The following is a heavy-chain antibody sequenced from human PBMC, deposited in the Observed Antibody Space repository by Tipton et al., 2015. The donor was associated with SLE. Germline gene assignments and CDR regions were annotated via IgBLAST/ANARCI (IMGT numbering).Heavy chain of an antibody. CDR2: ISSSNYHI. J-gene: IGHJ4*02. V-gene: IGHV3-21*01. CDR3: ARIPWTGYYPDY. D-gene: IGHD3/OR15-3a*01. CDR1: GFTFSFYT. Sequence: SLRLSCAASGFTFSFYTMNWVRQAPGKGLEWVSSISSSNYHIYHADSVKGRFTVSRDNAKKSLFLQMNSLRAEDTAVYYCARIPWTGYYPDYWGQGILVTVSS.